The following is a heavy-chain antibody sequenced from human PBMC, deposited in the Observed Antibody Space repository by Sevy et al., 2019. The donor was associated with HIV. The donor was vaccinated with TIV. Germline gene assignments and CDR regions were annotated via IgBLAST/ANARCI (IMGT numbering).Heavy chain of an antibody. J-gene: IGHJ5*02. D-gene: IGHD3-22*01. CDR2: ISSNGDST. CDR1: GFTFSYYA. CDR3: AKDHDNNWFDP. Sequence: GGSLRLSCSASGFTFSYYAMHWVRQAPGKGLQYVSGISSNGDSTDYADSVKGRFTISRDNSKNTLYLQMNSLRAEDTAIYFCAKDHDNNWFDPWGQGTLVTVSS. V-gene: IGHV3-64*04.